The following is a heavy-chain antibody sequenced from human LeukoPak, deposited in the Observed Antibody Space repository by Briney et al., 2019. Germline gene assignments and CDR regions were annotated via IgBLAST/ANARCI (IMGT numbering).Heavy chain of an antibody. J-gene: IGHJ4*02. CDR1: GFTFSSYE. D-gene: IGHD5-24*01. CDR2: ISSSGSTI. V-gene: IGHV3-48*03. CDR3: ARDGRYDGYNEGFDY. Sequence: GGSLRLSCAASGFTFSSYEMNWVRQAPGKGLEWVSYISSSGSTIYYADSVKGRFTISRDNAKNSLYLQMNSLRAEDTAVYYCARDGRYDGYNEGFDYWGQGTLVTVSS.